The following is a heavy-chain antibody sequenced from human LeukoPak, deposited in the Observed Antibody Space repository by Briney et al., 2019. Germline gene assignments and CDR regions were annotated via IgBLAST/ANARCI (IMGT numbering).Heavy chain of an antibody. Sequence: SETLSLTCTVSGGSISSYYWSWIRQPPGKGLEWIGYIYYSGSTNYNPSLKRRVTISVDTSKNQFSLKLSSVTAADTAVYYCARGSITGTTGVWFDPWGQGSLVTVSS. J-gene: IGHJ5*01. CDR2: IYYSGST. CDR1: GGSISSYY. D-gene: IGHD1-7*01. V-gene: IGHV4-59*01. CDR3: ARGSITGTTGVWFDP.